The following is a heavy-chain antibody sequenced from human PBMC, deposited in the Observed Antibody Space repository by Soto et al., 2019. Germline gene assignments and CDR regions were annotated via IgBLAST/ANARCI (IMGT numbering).Heavy chain of an antibody. D-gene: IGHD3-3*01. CDR3: AKDSKPITIFGVAPGVFDI. Sequence: GGSLRPSCAASGLTFSSHAMRWLRQAPGKGLEWVSAISGSGGSTYYADSVKGRFTISRDNSKNTLYLQMNSLRAEDTAVYYCAKDSKPITIFGVAPGVFDIWGQGTMVTVSS. J-gene: IGHJ3*02. V-gene: IGHV3-23*01. CDR1: GLTFSSHA. CDR2: ISGSGGST.